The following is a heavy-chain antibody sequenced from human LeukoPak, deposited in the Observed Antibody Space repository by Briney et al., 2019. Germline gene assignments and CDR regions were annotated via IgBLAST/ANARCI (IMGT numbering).Heavy chain of an antibody. Sequence: ASVKVSCKASGYTFTYYGISWVRQAPGQGLEWIGWISAYNGNTNYAQKVQGRVTMTTDTSTSTAYMELRSLRSDDTAVYYCARGMVRGVIITPRFDYWGQGTLVTVSS. J-gene: IGHJ4*02. CDR3: ARGMVRGVIITPRFDY. CDR2: ISAYNGNT. V-gene: IGHV1-18*01. D-gene: IGHD3-10*01. CDR1: GYTFTYYG.